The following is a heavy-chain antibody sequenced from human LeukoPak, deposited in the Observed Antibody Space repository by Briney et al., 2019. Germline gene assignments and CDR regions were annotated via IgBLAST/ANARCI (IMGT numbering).Heavy chain of an antibody. CDR3: AVGRITMVRGVIIRQAYYYYMDV. V-gene: IGHV4-4*02. J-gene: IGHJ6*03. D-gene: IGHD3-10*01. CDR2: IYHSGST. Sequence: PSETLSLTCAVSGGSISSSNWWSWVRQPPGKGLEWIGEIYHSGSTNYNPSLKSRVTISLDKSKNQFSLQLTSVTAADTAVYYCAVGRITMVRGVIIRQAYYYYMDVWGKGTTVTVSS. CDR1: GGSISSSNW.